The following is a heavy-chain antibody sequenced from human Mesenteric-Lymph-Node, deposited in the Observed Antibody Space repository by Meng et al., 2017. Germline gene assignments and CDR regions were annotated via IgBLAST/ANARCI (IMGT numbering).Heavy chain of an antibody. CDR2: ISGSGGST. D-gene: IGHD3-22*01. CDR1: GFTFSSYA. CDR3: ARQSRGYYYDDGGAFDI. Sequence: GESLKISCAASGFTFSSYAMSWVRQAPGKGLEWVSAISGSGGSTYYADSVKGRFTISRDNSKNTLYLQMNSLRAEDTAVYYCARQSRGYYYDDGGAFDIWGQGTMVTVSS. J-gene: IGHJ3*02. V-gene: IGHV3-23*01.